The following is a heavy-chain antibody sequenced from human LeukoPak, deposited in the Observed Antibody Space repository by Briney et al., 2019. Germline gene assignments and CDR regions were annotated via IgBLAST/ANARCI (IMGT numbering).Heavy chain of an antibody. J-gene: IGHJ4*02. CDR1: GFTLSSYA. D-gene: IGHD4-17*01. CDR3: APLATTTDY. V-gene: IGHV3-23*01. Sequence: GGSLRLSCAASGFTLSSYAMSWVRQAPGKGLEWVSSISASGGGTYYADSVKGRFTISRDTSKNTLYLQMNSLRAEDTAVYYCAPLATTTDYWGQGTLVTVSS. CDR2: ISASGGGT.